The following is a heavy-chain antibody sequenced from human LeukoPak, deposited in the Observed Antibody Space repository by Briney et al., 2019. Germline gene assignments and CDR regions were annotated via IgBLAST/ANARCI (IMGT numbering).Heavy chain of an antibody. CDR2: IYYSGST. V-gene: IGHV4-39*07. J-gene: IGHJ3*02. CDR1: GGSISSSSYY. D-gene: IGHD1-26*01. CDR3: ARDMELWELAFDI. Sequence: SETLSLTCTVSGGSISSSSYYWGWIRQPPGKGLEWIGSIYYSGSTYYNPSLKSRVTISVDTSKNQFSLKLSSVTAADTAVYYCARDMELWELAFDIWGQGTMVTVSS.